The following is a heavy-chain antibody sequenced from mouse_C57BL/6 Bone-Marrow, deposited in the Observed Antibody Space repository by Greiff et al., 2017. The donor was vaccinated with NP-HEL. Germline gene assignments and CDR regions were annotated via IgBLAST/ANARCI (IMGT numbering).Heavy chain of an antibody. Sequence: QVQLQQSGAELVRPGASVKLSCKASGYTFTDYEMHCVKQTPVHGLEWIGAIDPETCGTAYNQKFKGKATLTADKSSSTAYMGLRSLTSDDSAVYYGTRRRPGDRNYLYFDDWGTGTTGTVSS. J-gene: IGHJ1*03. V-gene: IGHV1-23*01. CDR2: IDPETCGT. CDR3: TRRRPGDRNYLYFDD. CDR1: GYTFTDYE. D-gene: IGHD2-5*01.